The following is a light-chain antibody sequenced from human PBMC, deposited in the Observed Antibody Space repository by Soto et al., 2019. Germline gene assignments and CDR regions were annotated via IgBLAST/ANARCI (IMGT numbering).Light chain of an antibody. J-gene: IGKJ5*01. CDR3: QKGNSCRVT. CDR2: AAS. Sequence: DIQMTQSPSSVSASVGDRVTITCRASQGISNWLAWYQQKPGKAPKLLIYAASSLQSGVPSRFSGSGSGTDFTLVLSTMQPEDFVSYSCQKGNSCRVTCGQGTRLEIK. V-gene: IGKV1-12*01. CDR1: QGISNW.